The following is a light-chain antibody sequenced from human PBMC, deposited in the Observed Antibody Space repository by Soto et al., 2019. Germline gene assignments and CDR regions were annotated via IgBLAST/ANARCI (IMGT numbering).Light chain of an antibody. CDR1: QSVSSN. CDR2: GAS. J-gene: IGKJ1*01. CDR3: QQYNNWPRT. Sequence: EIVITQSPATLSVSPLERATLSFRASQSVSSNLAWYQQKPGQAPRLLIYGASTRATGIPARFSGSGSGTEFTLTISSLQSEDFAVYYCQQYNNWPRTFGQGTKVDIK. V-gene: IGKV3-15*01.